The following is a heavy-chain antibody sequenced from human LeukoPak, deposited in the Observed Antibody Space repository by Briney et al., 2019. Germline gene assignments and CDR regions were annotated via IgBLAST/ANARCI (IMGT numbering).Heavy chain of an antibody. CDR2: ITGSGDNT. CDR1: GFIFSNYA. V-gene: IGHV3-23*01. J-gene: IGHJ5*02. CDR3: AKGAATGLVDWFDP. Sequence: GSLRLSCAASGFIFSNYALMWVRQAPGKGLEWVSSITGSGDNTFCADSVKGRFSLSRDNSKNMLYLQMYSLGAEDTAMYYCAKGAATGLVDWFDPWGQGTLVTVSS. D-gene: IGHD6-13*01.